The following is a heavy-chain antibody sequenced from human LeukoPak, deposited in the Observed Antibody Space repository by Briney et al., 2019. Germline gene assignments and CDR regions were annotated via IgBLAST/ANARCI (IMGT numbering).Heavy chain of an antibody. CDR1: GYTFTSYG. D-gene: IGHD3-10*01. CDR3: AREMGSLLWSGEPIFDY. V-gene: IGHV1-18*01. Sequence: ASVKVSCKASGYTFTSYGISWVRQAPGQGLEWMGWISAYNGNTNYAQKLQGRVTMTTDTSTSTAYMELRSLRSDDTAVYYCAREMGSLLWSGEPIFDYWGQGTLVTVSS. CDR2: ISAYNGNT. J-gene: IGHJ4*02.